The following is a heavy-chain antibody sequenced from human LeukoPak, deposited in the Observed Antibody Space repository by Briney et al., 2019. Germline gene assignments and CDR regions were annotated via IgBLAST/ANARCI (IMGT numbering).Heavy chain of an antibody. J-gene: IGHJ6*02. V-gene: IGHV3-23*01. Sequence: PGGSLRLSCAASGFTFSSYAMSWVRQAPGKGLEWVSAISGSGGSTYYADSVKGRFTISRDNAKNSLYLQMNSLRAEDTAVYYCARDTPSYDFWSGYYTDYYYGMDVWGQGTTVTVSS. CDR1: GFTFSSYA. D-gene: IGHD3-3*01. CDR3: ARDTPSYDFWSGYYTDYYYGMDV. CDR2: ISGSGGST.